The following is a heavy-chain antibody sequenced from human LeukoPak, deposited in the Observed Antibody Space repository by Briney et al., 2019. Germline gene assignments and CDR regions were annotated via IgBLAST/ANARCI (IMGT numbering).Heavy chain of an antibody. V-gene: IGHV3-23*01. CDR1: GFTFCNYA. J-gene: IGHJ4*02. CDR3: AKGDYSSFWPYYFDY. CDR2: LTNGGVSA. Sequence: GGALRLSWATPGFTFCNYAMTLGRQAPGKGPEWVSTLTNGGVSAYYADSVKGRFTISRDNSKNTLYLQMSSLRAEDTAEYYCAKGDYSSFWPYYFDYWGQGTLVTVSS. D-gene: IGHD6-6*01.